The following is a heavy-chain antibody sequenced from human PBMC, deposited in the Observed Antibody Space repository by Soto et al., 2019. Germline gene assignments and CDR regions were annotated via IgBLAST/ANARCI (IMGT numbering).Heavy chain of an antibody. D-gene: IGHD3-3*01. Sequence: ASVKVSCKASGYTFTSYGISWVRQAPGQGLEWMGWISAYNGNTNYAQKLQGRVTMTTDTSTSTAYMELRSLRSDDTAVYYCTLNYDFWSGYYSFDYWGQGTLVTVSS. CDR3: TLNYDFWSGYYSFDY. CDR2: ISAYNGNT. CDR1: GYTFTSYG. J-gene: IGHJ4*02. V-gene: IGHV1-18*01.